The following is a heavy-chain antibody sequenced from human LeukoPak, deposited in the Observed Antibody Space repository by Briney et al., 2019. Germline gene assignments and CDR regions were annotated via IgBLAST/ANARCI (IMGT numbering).Heavy chain of an antibody. CDR1: GFTFSIYW. V-gene: IGHV3-7*01. Sequence: RGGSLRLPCAASGFTFSIYWMRWVRQAPGKGLEWVANIKQDGREKYHVDSVKGRFNISRDNAKNSLYLQMNSLRAEDTAVYSCARGDYYDSSGPFYWGQGTLVTVSS. CDR2: IKQDGREK. J-gene: IGHJ4*02. D-gene: IGHD3-22*01. CDR3: ARGDYYDSSGPFY.